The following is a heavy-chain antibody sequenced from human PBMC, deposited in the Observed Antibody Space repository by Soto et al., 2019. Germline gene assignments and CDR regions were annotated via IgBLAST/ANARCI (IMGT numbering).Heavy chain of an antibody. CDR3: ARNLGYKLNLNDY. V-gene: IGHV1-3*01. CDR1: GYTFTSHA. CDR2: VNAGNGNT. Sequence: SSVRVSGKASGYTFTSHAIHWLLQAPGQRLEWMGWVNAGNGNTKYSQKLPGRVTITRDTSASKAYMELSSLRSEDTAVYYCARNLGYKLNLNDYGGHGTRVNESS. D-gene: IGHD1-20*01. J-gene: IGHJ4*01.